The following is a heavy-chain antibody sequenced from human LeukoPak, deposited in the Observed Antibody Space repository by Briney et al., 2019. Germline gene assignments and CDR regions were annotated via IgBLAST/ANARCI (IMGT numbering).Heavy chain of an antibody. CDR2: ISSSSSYI. J-gene: IGHJ4*02. Sequence: GGSLRLSCAASGFTFSSYSMNWVRQAPGKGLEWVSSISSSSSYIYYADSVKGRFTISRDNAKNSLSLQMNSLRAEDTAVYYCARDLIRPDTYCSGGSCHIDYWGQGTLVTVSS. CDR1: GFTFSSYS. V-gene: IGHV3-21*01. CDR3: ARDLIRPDTYCSGGSCHIDY. D-gene: IGHD2-15*01.